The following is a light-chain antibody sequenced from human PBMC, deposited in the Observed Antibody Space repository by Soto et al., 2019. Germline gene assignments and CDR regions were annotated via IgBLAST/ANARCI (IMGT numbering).Light chain of an antibody. V-gene: IGKV1-5*03. Sequence: DIQMTQSPSTLSASVGDRVTITCRASQSISSWLAWYQHEPGKAPKPLIYKASSLESGVPSRFSGSGSGTEYTLTIRSLQPDDFAPYYCHQYSCYSTWTFGQGTKVAIK. CDR3: HQYSCYSTWT. CDR1: QSISSW. CDR2: KAS. J-gene: IGKJ1*01.